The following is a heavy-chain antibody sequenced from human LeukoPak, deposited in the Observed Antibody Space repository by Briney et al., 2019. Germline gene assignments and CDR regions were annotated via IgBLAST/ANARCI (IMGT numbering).Heavy chain of an antibody. CDR1: GGSISSYY. CDR3: ARDPYCGGDCPYYFDY. CDR2: IYHSGST. J-gene: IGHJ4*02. V-gene: IGHV4-59*12. D-gene: IGHD2-21*02. Sequence: SETLSLTCTVSGGSISSYYWSWIRQPPGKGLEWIGYIYHSGSTDYNPSIKSRVTISVDTSKSQFSLKLTSVTAADTAVYYCARDPYCGGDCPYYFDYWGQGTLVTVSS.